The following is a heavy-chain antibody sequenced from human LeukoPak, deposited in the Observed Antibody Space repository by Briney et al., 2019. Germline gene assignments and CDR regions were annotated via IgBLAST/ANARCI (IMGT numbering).Heavy chain of an antibody. CDR1: GFTLSSYS. J-gene: IGHJ4*02. D-gene: IGHD6-13*01. Sequence: GGSLRLSCAASGFTLSSYSMNWVRQAPGKGLEWVSSISSSSSYIYYADSVKGRFTISRDNAKNSLYLQMNSLRAEDTAVYYCARDPINIATADNGFDYWGQGTLVTVSS. CDR3: ARDPINIATADNGFDY. CDR2: ISSSSSYI. V-gene: IGHV3-21*01.